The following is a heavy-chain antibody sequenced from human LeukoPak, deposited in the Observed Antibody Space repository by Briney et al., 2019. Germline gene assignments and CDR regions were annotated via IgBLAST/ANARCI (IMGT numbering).Heavy chain of an antibody. Sequence: SETLSLTCTVSGGSISSSSYYWGWIRQPPGKGLEWIGSIYYSGSTYYNPSLKSRVTISVDTSRNQFSLKLSSVTAADTAVYYCARSVKAASDYWGQGTLVTVSS. CDR3: ARSVKAASDY. CDR2: IYYSGST. CDR1: GGSISSSSYY. V-gene: IGHV4-39*07. J-gene: IGHJ4*02. D-gene: IGHD6-25*01.